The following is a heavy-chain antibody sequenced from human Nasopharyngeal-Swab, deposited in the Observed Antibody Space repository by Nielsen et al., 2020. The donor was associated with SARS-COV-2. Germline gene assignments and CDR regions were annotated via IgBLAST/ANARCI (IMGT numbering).Heavy chain of an antibody. D-gene: IGHD1-26*01. CDR2: ISSSSSKS. CDR3: ARDVAIVGATFDN. J-gene: IGHJ4*02. Sequence: WIRQPPGKGLEWLAYISSSSSKSYYADSVKGRFTISRDNPKSSLYQQMNSLRDEDTAVYYCARDVAIVGATFDNWGQGTLDTVSS. V-gene: IGHV3-48*02.